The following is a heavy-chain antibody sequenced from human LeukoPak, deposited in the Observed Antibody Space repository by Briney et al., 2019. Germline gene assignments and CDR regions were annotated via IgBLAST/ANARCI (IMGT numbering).Heavy chain of an antibody. V-gene: IGHV3-74*01. CDR1: GFTFRSDW. CDR2: INSDGSST. J-gene: IGHJ6*02. D-gene: IGHD5-12*01. Sequence: GGSLRLSCAVSGFTFRSDWMHWVRQAPGKGLVWVSRINSDGSSTSYADSVKGRFTISRDNAKNTLYLQMNSLRAEDTAVYYCARVDGPDSGYSNYYYGMDVWGQGTTVTVSS. CDR3: ARVDGPDSGYSNYYYGMDV.